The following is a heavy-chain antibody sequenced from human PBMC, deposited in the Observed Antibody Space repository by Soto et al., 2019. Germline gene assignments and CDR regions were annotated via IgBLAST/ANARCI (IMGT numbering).Heavy chain of an antibody. V-gene: IGHV4-4*07. D-gene: IGHD2-8*02. CDR3: ARGMTPPGAPAWYYFDS. J-gene: IGHJ4*02. CDR1: GASITSSFF. CDR2: FSLSGTT. Sequence: AETLSLTGTVSGASITSSFFWSWIRQPAKKWLGWIGRFSLSGTTNYNPSLRSRVTMSADMSNNQFSLRLTAVTAAHTALYYCARGMTPPGAPAWYYFDSWGQGTLVTVSS.